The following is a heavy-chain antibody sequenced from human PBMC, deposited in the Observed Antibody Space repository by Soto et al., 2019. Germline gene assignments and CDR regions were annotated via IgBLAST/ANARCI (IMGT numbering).Heavy chain of an antibody. CDR3: AKGGYPQTYYYYGMDV. V-gene: IGHV3-23*01. CDR2: ISGSGGST. Sequence: GGSLRLSCAASGFTFSSYAMSWVRQAPGKGLEWVSAISGSGGSTYYADSVKGRFTISRDNSKNTLYLQMSSLRAEDTAVYYCAKGGYPQTYYYYGMDVWGQGTTVTVSS. J-gene: IGHJ6*02. D-gene: IGHD1-1*01. CDR1: GFTFSSYA.